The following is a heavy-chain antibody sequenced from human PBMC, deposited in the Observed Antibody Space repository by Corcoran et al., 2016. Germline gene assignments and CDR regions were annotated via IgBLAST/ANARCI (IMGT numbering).Heavy chain of an antibody. CDR3: ARIVEWEGGNSVPFRVYGMDV. CDR2: IFSNDEK. J-gene: IGHJ6*02. V-gene: IGHV2-26*01. Sequence: QVTLKESGPVLVKPTETLTLTCTVSGFSLSNARMGVSWIRQPPGKALEWLAHIFSNDEKSYSTSLKSRLTISKDTSKSQVVLTMTNMDPVDTATYYCARIVEWEGGNSVPFRVYGMDVWGQGTTVTVSS. CDR1: GFSLSNARMG. D-gene: IGHD1-26*01.